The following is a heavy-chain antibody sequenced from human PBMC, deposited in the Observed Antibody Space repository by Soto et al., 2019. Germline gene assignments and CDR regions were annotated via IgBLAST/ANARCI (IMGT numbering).Heavy chain of an antibody. D-gene: IGHD3-10*01. J-gene: IGHJ4*02. CDR2: ISGSGGPT. V-gene: IGHV3-23*01. Sequence: EVQLLDSGGVLLQPGGSLKLSVAASGFTFSTYPMTWVRQPPGRGLEWVSSISGSGGPTYYPDSVKGRFTIPRDNSKNTLYLQTNGLRAEDTAVYYCAKAGDYHGSESYFPLDYWGQGTLVPVSS. CDR3: AKAGDYHGSESYFPLDY. CDR1: GFTFSTYP.